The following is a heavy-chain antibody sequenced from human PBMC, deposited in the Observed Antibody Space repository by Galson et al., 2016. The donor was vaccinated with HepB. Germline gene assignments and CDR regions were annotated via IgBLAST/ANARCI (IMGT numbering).Heavy chain of an antibody. CDR2: IKSKTDGGTT. CDR3: TVAASYDFWSGYYMLDP. CDR1: GFGFSHAW. J-gene: IGHJ5*02. V-gene: IGHV3-15*07. D-gene: IGHD3-3*01. Sequence: SLRLSCAASGFGFSHAWMHWFRQAPGKGLEWVGRIKSKTDGGTTDYAAPVKGRFAISRDNSKDTMYLQMNRLKTEDTGVYYCTVAASYDFWSGYYMLDPWGQGTLVTVSS.